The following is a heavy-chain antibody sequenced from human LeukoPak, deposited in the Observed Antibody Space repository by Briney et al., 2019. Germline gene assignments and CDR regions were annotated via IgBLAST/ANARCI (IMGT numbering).Heavy chain of an antibody. D-gene: IGHD3-22*01. CDR2: MNPNSGNT. J-gene: IGHJ4*02. CDR1: GYTFTSYD. Sequence: ASVKVSCKASGYTFTSYDINWVRQATGQGIEWMGWMNPNSGNTGYAQKFQGRVTMTRNTSISTAYMELSSLISEHTAVYYCARGKDSSGYYSFDYWGQGTLVTVSS. CDR3: ARGKDSSGYYSFDY. V-gene: IGHV1-8*01.